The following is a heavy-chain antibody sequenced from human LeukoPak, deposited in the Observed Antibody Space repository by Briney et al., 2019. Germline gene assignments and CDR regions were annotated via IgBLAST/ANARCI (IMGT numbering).Heavy chain of an antibody. CDR1: GGSISSSSYY. CDR3: ASKTRSHDSSGYLRMDV. J-gene: IGHJ6*04. Sequence: PSETLSLTCTVSGGSISSSSYYWCWIRQPPGKWLEWIGSIYYSGSTYYNPSLKSRVTISVDTSKNQFSLKLSSVTAADTAVYYCASKTRSHDSSGYLRMDVWGKGTTVTVSS. D-gene: IGHD3-22*01. CDR2: IYYSGST. V-gene: IGHV4-39*07.